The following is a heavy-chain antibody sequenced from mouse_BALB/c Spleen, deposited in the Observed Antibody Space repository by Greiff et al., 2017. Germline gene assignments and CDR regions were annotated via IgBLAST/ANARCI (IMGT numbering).Heavy chain of an antibody. V-gene: IGHV1S81*02. D-gene: IGHD2-14*01. CDR2: INPSNGRT. CDR3: ARDSSIGTY. J-gene: IGHJ2*01. CDR1: GYTFTSYW. Sequence: VQLQQPGAELVKPGASVKLSCKASGYTFTSYWMHWVKQRPGQGLEWIGEINPSNGRTNYNEKFKSKATLTVDKSSSTAYMQLSSLTSEDSAVYYCARDSSIGTYWGQGTTLTVSS.